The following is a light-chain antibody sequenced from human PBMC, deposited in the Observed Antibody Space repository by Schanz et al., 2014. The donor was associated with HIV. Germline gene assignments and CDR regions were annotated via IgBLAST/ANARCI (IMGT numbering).Light chain of an antibody. CDR2: DVS. Sequence: QSALTQPASVSGSPGQSITISCTGTSSDVGGYNYVSWYQQHPGKAPKLMIYDVSNRPSGVSNRFSGSKSGRTASLAISGLQAEDEADYYCSSYAGTNNLWVFGGGTKLTVL. J-gene: IGLJ3*02. CDR3: SSYAGTNNLWV. CDR1: SSDVGGYNY. V-gene: IGLV2-14*01.